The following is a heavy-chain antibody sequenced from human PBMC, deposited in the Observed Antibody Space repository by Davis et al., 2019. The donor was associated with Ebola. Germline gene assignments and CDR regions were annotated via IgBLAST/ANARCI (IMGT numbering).Heavy chain of an antibody. V-gene: IGHV3-23*01. CDR2: ISGSGGST. CDR3: AKDYMEDTIFGVVIGPHDAFDI. D-gene: IGHD3-3*01. J-gene: IGHJ3*02. CDR1: GFTFSSYS. Sequence: GESLKISCAASGFTFSSYSMNWVRQAPGKGLEWVSAISGSGGSTYYADSVKGRFTISRDNSKNTLYLQMNSLRAEDTAVYYCAKDYMEDTIFGVVIGPHDAFDIWGQGTMVTVSS.